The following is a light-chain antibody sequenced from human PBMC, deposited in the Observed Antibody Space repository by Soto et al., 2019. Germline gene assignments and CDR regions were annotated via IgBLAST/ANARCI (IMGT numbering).Light chain of an antibody. CDR3: QQYGSSGT. CDR2: GAS. CDR1: QSVSSSY. V-gene: IGKV3-20*01. Sequence: MVLAQSPSTLSLSPGERATLSCRASQSVSSSYLAWYQQKPGQAPRLLIYGASSRATGIPDRFSGSGSRTDFTLTISRLEPEDFAVYYCQQYGSSGTFGQR. J-gene: IGKJ1*01.